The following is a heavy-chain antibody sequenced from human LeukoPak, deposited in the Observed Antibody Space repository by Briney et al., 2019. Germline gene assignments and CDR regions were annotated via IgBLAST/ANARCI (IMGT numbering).Heavy chain of an antibody. V-gene: IGHV1-18*01. Sequence: ASVKVSCKASGYTFTSYGISWVRQAPGQGLEWMGWISAYNGNTNYAQKLQGRVTMTTDKSTSTAYMELRSLRPDDTAVYYCASNGDIWFGELMRWGQGTLVTVSS. D-gene: IGHD3-10*01. CDR1: GYTFTSYG. CDR2: ISAYNGNT. J-gene: IGHJ4*02. CDR3: ASNGDIWFGELMR.